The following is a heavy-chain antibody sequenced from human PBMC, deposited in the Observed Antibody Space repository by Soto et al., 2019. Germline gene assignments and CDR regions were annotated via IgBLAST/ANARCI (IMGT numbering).Heavy chain of an antibody. CDR1: GGTFSSYA. CDR2: IIPIFGTA. V-gene: IGHV1-69*01. D-gene: IGHD3-10*01. CDR3: AIVRTPRSGSYHNDYYYSGMDF. Sequence: QVQLVQSGAEVKKPGSSVKVSCKASGGTFSSYAISWVRQAPGQGLEWMGGIIPIFGTANYAQKFQGRVTITADESTSTAYMELSSLRSEDTAVYYCAIVRTPRSGSYHNDYYYSGMDFWGQGTTVTVSS. J-gene: IGHJ6*02.